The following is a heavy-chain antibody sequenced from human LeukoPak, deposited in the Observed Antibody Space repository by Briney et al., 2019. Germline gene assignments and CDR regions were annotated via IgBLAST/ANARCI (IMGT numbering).Heavy chain of an antibody. V-gene: IGHV3-23*01. D-gene: IGHD3-10*01. CDR1: GFTLSSYE. J-gene: IGHJ4*02. Sequence: PGGSLRLSCAASGFTLSSYEMTWFRQAPGKGLEWVSSIGYGGSDTHYADSVKGRFTVSRDNSKNTLYLQMNSLRAEDTAVYYCAKVETPFSWFGEFPFDYWGQGTLVTVSS. CDR2: IGYGGSDT. CDR3: AKVETPFSWFGEFPFDY.